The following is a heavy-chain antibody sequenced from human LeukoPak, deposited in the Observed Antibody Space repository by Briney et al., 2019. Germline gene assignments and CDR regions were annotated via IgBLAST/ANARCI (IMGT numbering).Heavy chain of an antibody. Sequence: SCKASGYTFISYAMHWVRQAPGRGLEWVAIIWYDGSNRYYAGSVRGRFTISRENSKNTLYLQMNSLRAEDTAVYYCARNWGDHFDWLHDYWGQGTLVTVSS. J-gene: IGHJ4*02. CDR3: ARNWGDHFDWLHDY. CDR1: GYTFISYA. V-gene: IGHV3-33*01. D-gene: IGHD3-9*01. CDR2: IWYDGSNR.